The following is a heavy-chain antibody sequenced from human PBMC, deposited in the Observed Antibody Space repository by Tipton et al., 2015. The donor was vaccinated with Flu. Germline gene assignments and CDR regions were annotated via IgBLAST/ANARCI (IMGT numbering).Heavy chain of an antibody. J-gene: IGHJ5*02. Sequence: SLRLSCTGYGFNFGDYFLTWVRQAPGKGLEWVGFIRSTRYGATTEYAASVRGRFTISRDDSKNITYLQMDSLKTDDTAKYYCARNDYADYATRNWFDPWGQGTLVTVSS. CDR1: GFNFGDYF. CDR2: IRSTRYGATT. CDR3: ARNDYADYATRNWFDP. D-gene: IGHD4-17*01. V-gene: IGHV3-49*04.